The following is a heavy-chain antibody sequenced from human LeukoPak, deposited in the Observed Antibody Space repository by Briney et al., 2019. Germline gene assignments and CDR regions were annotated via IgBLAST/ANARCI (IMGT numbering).Heavy chain of an antibody. V-gene: IGHV3-48*01. J-gene: IGHJ5*02. CDR3: ARDRCGCSGGSCYPNCPRSPFDP. D-gene: IGHD2-15*01. Sequence: PGGSLRLSCAASGFTFSTYSMNWVRQAPGAGLEWISYISSSSNTKYYADSVKGRFTVSRDNAENLLHLQMNSLRAEDTAVYYCARDRCGCSGGSCYPNCPRSPFDPWGQGTLVTVSS. CDR2: ISSSSNTK. CDR1: GFTFSTYS.